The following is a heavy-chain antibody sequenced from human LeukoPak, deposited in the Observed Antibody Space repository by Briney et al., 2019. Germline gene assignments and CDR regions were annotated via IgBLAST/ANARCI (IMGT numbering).Heavy chain of an antibody. J-gene: IGHJ6*02. D-gene: IGHD4-17*01. Sequence: PSETLSLTCTVSGGSISSSSYYWGWIRQPPGKGLEWIGSIYYSGSTYHNPSLKSRVTISVDTSKNQFSLKLSSVTAADTAVYYCASTVTTPSYYYYYGMDVWGQGTTVTVSS. CDR3: ASTVTTPSYYYYYGMDV. CDR2: IYYSGST. V-gene: IGHV4-39*07. CDR1: GGSISSSSYY.